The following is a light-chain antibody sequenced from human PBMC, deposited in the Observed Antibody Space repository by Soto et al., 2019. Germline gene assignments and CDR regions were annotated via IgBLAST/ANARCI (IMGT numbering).Light chain of an antibody. CDR1: QSVSTY. Sequence: EIVLTQSPATLSLSPGERATLSCRASQSVSTYLTWYQQKPGQAPRLLIYDASKRATGIPARFSGSGSGTDFTLTISSLEPEDFAVYYCQQRSDWPLTFGGGTKVEIK. V-gene: IGKV3-11*01. CDR3: QQRSDWPLT. CDR2: DAS. J-gene: IGKJ4*01.